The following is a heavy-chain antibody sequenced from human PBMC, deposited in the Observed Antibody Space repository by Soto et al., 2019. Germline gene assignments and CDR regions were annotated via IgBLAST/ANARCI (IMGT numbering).Heavy chain of an antibody. CDR3: ARGQIGPSDY. D-gene: IGHD3-10*01. J-gene: IGHJ4*02. CDR2: ISYDGSNK. CDR1: GFTFSSYA. Sequence: QVQLVESGGGVVQPGRSLRLSCAASGFTFSSYAMHWVRQAPGKGLEWVAVISYDGSNKYYADSVKGRFTISRDNSKNTLYLQMNSLRAEDTAVYYCARGQIGPSDYWGQGTLVTVSS. V-gene: IGHV3-30-3*01.